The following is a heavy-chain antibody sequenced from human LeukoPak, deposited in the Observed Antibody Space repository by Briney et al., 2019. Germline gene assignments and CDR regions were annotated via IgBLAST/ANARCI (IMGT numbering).Heavy chain of an antibody. CDR1: GFTFSSYT. V-gene: IGHV3-23*01. D-gene: IGHD5-24*01. J-gene: IGHJ6*02. CDR3: AKEGRDGYNFFGYYYYYGMDV. Sequence: GGSLRLSCAASGFTFSSYTMSWVRQAPGKGLEWVSTITTSDGNTYYADSVKGRFTISRDNSKNTLYLQMNSLRAEDTAVYYCAKEGRDGYNFFGYYYYYGMDVWGQGTTVTVSS. CDR2: ITTSDGNT.